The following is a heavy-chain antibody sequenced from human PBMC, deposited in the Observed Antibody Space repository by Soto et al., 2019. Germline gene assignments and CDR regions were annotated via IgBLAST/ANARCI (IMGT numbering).Heavy chain of an antibody. CDR1: GGTFSSYA. J-gene: IGHJ3*02. CDR2: IIPIFGTA. D-gene: IGHD3-10*01. CDR3: ARVSPRGGGAFDI. Sequence: QVQLVQSGAEVKKPGSSVKVSCKASGGTFSSYAISWVRQAPGQGLEWMGGIIPIFGTANYAQKFQGRVTIAAEKPTTTAYLELSSLRSEDTAVYYCARVSPRGGGAFDIWGKGTMVTVSS. V-gene: IGHV1-69*06.